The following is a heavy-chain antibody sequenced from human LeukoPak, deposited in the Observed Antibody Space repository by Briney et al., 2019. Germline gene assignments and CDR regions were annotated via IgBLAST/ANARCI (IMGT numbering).Heavy chain of an antibody. CDR3: AKGSYDSSGYYYFDY. D-gene: IGHD3-22*01. CDR2: ISGSGGST. J-gene: IGHJ4*02. Sequence: QPGGSLRLSCAASGFTFSSYAMSWVRQAPVKGLEWVSAISGSGGSTYYADSVKGRFTISRDNSKNTLYLQMNSLRAEDTAVYYCAKGSYDSSGYYYFDYWGQGTLVTVSS. CDR1: GFTFSSYA. V-gene: IGHV3-23*01.